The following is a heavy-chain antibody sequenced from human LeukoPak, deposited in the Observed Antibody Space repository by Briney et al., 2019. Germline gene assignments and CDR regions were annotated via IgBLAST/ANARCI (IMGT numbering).Heavy chain of an antibody. V-gene: IGHV1-69*05. CDR2: ITPIFGTA. CDR1: GGTFSSYA. D-gene: IGHD2-2*01. CDR3: ARSPYRKSYAAFDY. Sequence: GSSVKVSCKASGGTFSSYAISWVRQAPGQGLEWMGRITPIFGTANYAQKFQGRVTITTDESTSTAYMELSSLRSEDTAVYYCARSPYRKSYAAFDYWGQGTLVTVSS. J-gene: IGHJ4*02.